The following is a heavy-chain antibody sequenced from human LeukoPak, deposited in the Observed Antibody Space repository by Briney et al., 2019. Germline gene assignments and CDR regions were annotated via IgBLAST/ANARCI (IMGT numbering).Heavy chain of an antibody. Sequence: GGSLRLSCAASGFTFSSYSMNWVRQAPGKGLEWVSSISSSSSYIYYADSVKGRFTISRDNAKNSLYLQMNSLRAEDTAVYYCAKLLGDYYDSSGTRYYFDYWGQGTLVTVSS. CDR1: GFTFSSYS. CDR3: AKLLGDYYDSSGTRYYFDY. V-gene: IGHV3-21*04. D-gene: IGHD3-22*01. CDR2: ISSSSSYI. J-gene: IGHJ4*02.